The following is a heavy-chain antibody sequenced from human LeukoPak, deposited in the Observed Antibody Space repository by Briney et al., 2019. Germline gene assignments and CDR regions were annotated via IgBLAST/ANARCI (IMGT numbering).Heavy chain of an antibody. CDR2: IYSGGST. J-gene: IGHJ5*02. CDR1: GFIFTDHW. D-gene: IGHD3-10*01. V-gene: IGHV3-53*04. Sequence: PGGSLRLSCVASGFIFTDHWMSWVRQAPGKGLDWVSVIYSGGSTYYADSVKGRFTISRHNSKNTLYLQMNSLRAEDTAVYYCARGYYYGSGSYPWGQGTLVTVSS. CDR3: ARGYYYGSGSYP.